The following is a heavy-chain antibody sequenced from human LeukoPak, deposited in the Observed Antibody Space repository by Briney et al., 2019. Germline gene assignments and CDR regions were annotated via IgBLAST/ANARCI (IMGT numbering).Heavy chain of an antibody. CDR3: ARHSSTVRGWFGP. J-gene: IGHJ5*02. CDR2: MYYSGHT. CDR1: GGSISSYF. V-gene: IGHV4-59*08. Sequence: SETLSLTCSVSGGSISSYFWSWIRQSPGKGLEWIGYMYYSGHTTYNPSLKSRVTLSVDTSKNHFSLNLRSVTAADTAVYYCARHSSTVRGWFGPWGQGTLVTVSS. D-gene: IGHD6-13*01.